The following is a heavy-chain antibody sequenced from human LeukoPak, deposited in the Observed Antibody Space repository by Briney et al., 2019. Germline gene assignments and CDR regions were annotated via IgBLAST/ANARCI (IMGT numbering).Heavy chain of an antibody. CDR2: IVGGGGNT. D-gene: IGHD2-15*01. CDR3: AKGFLASCSGTRCYPFDH. CDR1: GFTFSSYE. J-gene: IGHJ4*02. Sequence: GGPLRLSCAASGFTFSSYEMNWVRHAPGKGLEWVSSIVGGGGNTYHADSVKGRFTISRDNSENTVYMQMDSLRAEDTAVYYCAKGFLASCSGTRCYPFDHWGQGTPVTVSS. V-gene: IGHV3-23*01.